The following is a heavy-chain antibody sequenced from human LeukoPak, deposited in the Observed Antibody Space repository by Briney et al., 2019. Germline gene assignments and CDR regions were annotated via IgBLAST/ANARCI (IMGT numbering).Heavy chain of an antibody. CDR3: AKDMSPPYSSSWSPFDY. V-gene: IGHV3-23*01. CDR2: ISGSGGST. CDR1: GFTFSSYA. D-gene: IGHD6-13*01. J-gene: IGHJ4*02. Sequence: PGGSLRLSCAASGFTFSSYAMSWVRQAPGKGLEWVSAISGSGGSTYYADSVKGRFTISRDNAKNSLYLQMNSLRAEDTALYYCAKDMSPPYSSSWSPFDYWGQGTLVTVSS.